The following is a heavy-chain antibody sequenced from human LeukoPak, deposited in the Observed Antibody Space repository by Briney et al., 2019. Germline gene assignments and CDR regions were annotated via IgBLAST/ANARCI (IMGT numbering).Heavy chain of an antibody. V-gene: IGHV5-51*01. Sequence: GESLKISCKGSGYSFTSYWIGWVRQMPGKGLEWMGIIYPGDSDTRHSPSFQGQVTISADKSISTAYLQWSSLKASDTAMYYCARLLPPRYGSGSYYSGSFDYWGQGTLVTVSS. CDR1: GYSFTSYW. CDR3: ARLLPPRYGSGSYYSGSFDY. J-gene: IGHJ4*02. CDR2: IYPGDSDT. D-gene: IGHD3-10*01.